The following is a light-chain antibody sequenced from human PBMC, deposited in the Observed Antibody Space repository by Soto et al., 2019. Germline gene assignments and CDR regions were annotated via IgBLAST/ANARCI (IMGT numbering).Light chain of an antibody. CDR3: SSYSTTNILV. J-gene: IGLJ1*01. CDR2: EVR. Sequence: QSVLTQPASVSGSPGQSITISCTGTSSDIGGHDYVSWYQQRPGKAPKLMIYEVRYRPSGVSNHFSGSKSGNTASLVISGLQANDEADYYCSSYSTTNILVFGSGTKVTVL. CDR1: SSDIGGHDY. V-gene: IGLV2-14*01.